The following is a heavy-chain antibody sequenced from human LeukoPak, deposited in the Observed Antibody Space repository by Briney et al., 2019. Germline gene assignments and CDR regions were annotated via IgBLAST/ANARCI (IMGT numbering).Heavy chain of an antibody. V-gene: IGHV3-66*01. J-gene: IGHJ4*02. D-gene: IGHD1-26*01. Sequence: PGGSLRLSCAASGFSVSSNYMNWVRQAPGKGLEWVSVIYSGGSTYYADSVKGRFTISKDISKNTVYLRMNRLGAEDTAVYFCARGLQWELTLWGQGTLVTVSS. CDR2: IYSGGST. CDR3: ARGLQWELTL. CDR1: GFSVSSNY.